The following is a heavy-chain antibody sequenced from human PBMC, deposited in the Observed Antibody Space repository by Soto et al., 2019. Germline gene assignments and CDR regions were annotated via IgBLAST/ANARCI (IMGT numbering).Heavy chain of an antibody. CDR1: GGNFSSYA. CDR3: ERSSYYRLIQTPAANQYSYPMDV. V-gene: IGHV1-69*01. D-gene: IGHD2-2*01. J-gene: IGHJ6*02. CDR2: IIPVFRTT. Sequence: QVQLVQSGAEVKKPGASVKVSCKASGGNFSSYAISWLRQAPGQGLEWMGGIIPVFRTTNYEQKLQGRVTITADGSTSTAYMELSSLTSADTAVYYCERSSYYRLIQTPAANQYSYPMDVWGQGTTVTVSS.